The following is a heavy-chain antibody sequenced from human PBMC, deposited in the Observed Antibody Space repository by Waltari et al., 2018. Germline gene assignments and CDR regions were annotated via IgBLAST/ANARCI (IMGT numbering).Heavy chain of an antibody. CDR1: GGSISSSSYY. J-gene: IGHJ4*02. Sequence: QLQLQESGPGLVKPSETLSLTCTVSGGSISSSSYYWGWIRQHPGKGLEWIGSIYYSGSTYYNPSLKSRVTISVDTSKNQFSLKLSSVTAADTAVYYCARYQGYCSSTSCRPFDYWGQGTLVTVSS. CDR2: IYYSGST. CDR3: ARYQGYCSSTSCRPFDY. V-gene: IGHV4-39*07. D-gene: IGHD2-2*01.